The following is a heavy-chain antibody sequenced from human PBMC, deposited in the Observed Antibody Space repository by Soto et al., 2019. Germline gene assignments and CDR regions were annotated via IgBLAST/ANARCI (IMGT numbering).Heavy chain of an antibody. V-gene: IGHV1-2*02. D-gene: IGHD5-18*01. CDR2: IDPNSGAT. CDR1: GYILTGYS. CDR3: ARGYGSSPNMELRFGMDV. Sequence: QVYLVQSGAEVRRPGASVKVSCTAFGYILTGYSLHWVRQAPGQGLEWMGWIDPNSGATNSDERFHGRVSMTRATSISAAYLELSSLRSDDTAVYYCARGYGSSPNMELRFGMDVWGQGTTISVS. J-gene: IGHJ6*02.